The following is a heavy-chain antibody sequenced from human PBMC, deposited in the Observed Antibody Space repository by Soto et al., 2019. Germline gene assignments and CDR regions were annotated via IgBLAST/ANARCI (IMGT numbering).Heavy chain of an antibody. J-gene: IGHJ5*02. CDR1: GGTFSSYA. CDR3: ARTTNRIAAARDWFDP. V-gene: IGHV1-69*01. D-gene: IGHD6-13*01. CDR2: IIPIFGTA. Sequence: QVQLVQSGAEVKKPGSSVKVSCKASGGTFSSYAISWVRQAPGQGLEWMGGIIPIFGTANYAQNFQGRVTITADESTSTAYMELSSLRSEDTAVYYCARTTNRIAAARDWFDPWGQGTLVTVSS.